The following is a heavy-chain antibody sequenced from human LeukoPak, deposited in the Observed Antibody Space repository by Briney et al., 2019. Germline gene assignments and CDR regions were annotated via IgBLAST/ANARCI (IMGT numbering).Heavy chain of an antibody. D-gene: IGHD3-10*01. J-gene: IGHJ4*02. V-gene: IGHV3-30*02. CDR1: GFTFSSYG. CDR3: AKDIGSYYDY. Sequence: GGSLRLSCAASGFTFSSYGMHWVRQAPGKGLEWVTFIQHDGSKKYYADSVKGRFTISRDNPKNTLYLEMNSLRAEDTAVYYCAKDIGSYYDYWGQGILVTVSS. CDR2: IQHDGSKK.